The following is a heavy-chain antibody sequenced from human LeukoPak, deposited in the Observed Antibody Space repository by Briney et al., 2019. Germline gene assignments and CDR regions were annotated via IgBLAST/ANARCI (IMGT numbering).Heavy chain of an antibody. Sequence: PGGSLRLSCAASGFTFSLYSMNWVRQAPGKGLEWVSYISSSSTTISYADSVKGRFTIPRDNAKKSLYLQMNSLRAEDTAVCYCARDPGLSGYYFDFWGQGTLVTVSS. CDR2: ISSSSTTI. CDR1: GFTFSLYS. D-gene: IGHD3-22*01. J-gene: IGHJ4*02. CDR3: ARDPGLSGYYFDF. V-gene: IGHV3-48*01.